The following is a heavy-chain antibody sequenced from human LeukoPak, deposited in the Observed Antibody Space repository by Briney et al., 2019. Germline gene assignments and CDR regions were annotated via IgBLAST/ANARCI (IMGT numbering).Heavy chain of an antibody. Sequence: SETLSLTCTVSGGSISSHYWRWIRQPAGKGLEWIGRIFPGGSNNYNPSLKSRVTMSVDTSKNQFSLKLSSVTAADTAVYYCARGLLSTVEYWGQGTLVTVSS. CDR1: GGSISSHY. J-gene: IGHJ4*02. D-gene: IGHD2-15*01. V-gene: IGHV4-4*07. CDR3: ARGLLSTVEY. CDR2: IFPGGSN.